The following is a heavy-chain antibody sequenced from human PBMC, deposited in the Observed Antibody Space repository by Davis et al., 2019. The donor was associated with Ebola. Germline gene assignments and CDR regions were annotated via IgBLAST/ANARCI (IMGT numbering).Heavy chain of an antibody. J-gene: IGHJ4*02. V-gene: IGHV3-74*01. CDR2: INSDGSST. Sequence: GESLKISCAASGFTFSSYWMHWVRQAPGKGLVWVSRINSDGSSTSYADSVKGRFTISRDNSKNTLYLQMNSLRAEDTAVYYCAKDVYFSQPDYWGQGTLVTVSS. CDR1: GFTFSSYW. D-gene: IGHD2/OR15-2a*01. CDR3: AKDVYFSQPDY.